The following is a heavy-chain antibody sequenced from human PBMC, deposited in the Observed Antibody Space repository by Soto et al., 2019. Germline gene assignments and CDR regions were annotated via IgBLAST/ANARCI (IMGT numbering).Heavy chain of an antibody. CDR3: ARDHRWGYEYGDYGDS. D-gene: IGHD4-17*01. CDR1: GFSFDEYG. Sequence: EVQLVESGGGVVRPGGSLRLACAVSGFSFDEYGMSWVRQVPGKGPEWVAGIHRNGGSTGYADSVKGRFTISRDDAKHSLYLQMNSLRAEDTAFSYCARDHRWGYEYGDYGDSWGHGTLVTVSS. V-gene: IGHV3-20*04. J-gene: IGHJ5*01. CDR2: IHRNGGST.